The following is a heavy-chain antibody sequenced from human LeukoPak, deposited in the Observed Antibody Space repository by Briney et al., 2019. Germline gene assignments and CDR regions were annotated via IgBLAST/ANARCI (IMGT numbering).Heavy chain of an antibody. Sequence: SETLSLTCTVSGGSISSYYWSWIRQPPGKGLEWIGYISYSGSTSYNPSLKSRVTISLDTSNDQFSLKLSSVTAADTAVYYCAGQSSGYPYYFHFWGQGTLVTVSA. V-gene: IGHV4-59*08. D-gene: IGHD3-22*01. J-gene: IGHJ4*02. CDR1: GGSISSYY. CDR3: AGQSSGYPYYFHF. CDR2: ISYSGST.